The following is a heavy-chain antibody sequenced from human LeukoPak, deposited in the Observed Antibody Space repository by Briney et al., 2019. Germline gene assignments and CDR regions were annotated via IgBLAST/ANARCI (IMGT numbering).Heavy chain of an antibody. D-gene: IGHD5-24*01. J-gene: IGHJ4*02. Sequence: TSETLSFTCTVSGGSISSNNYYWGWIRQPPGKDLEWIGSIYYSGSTYYNPSLKSRVTISADTSKNQFSLKLSSVTAADTAVYYCGRDSVEMGTVHSDYWGQGTLVTVSS. V-gene: IGHV4-39*07. CDR2: IYYSGST. CDR1: GGSISSNNYY. CDR3: GRDSVEMGTVHSDY.